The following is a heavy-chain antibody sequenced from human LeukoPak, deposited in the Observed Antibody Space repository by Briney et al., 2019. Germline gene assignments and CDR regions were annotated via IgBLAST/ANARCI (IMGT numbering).Heavy chain of an antibody. CDR1: GFTFSNYW. J-gene: IGHJ4*02. D-gene: IGHD6-13*01. V-gene: IGHV3-7*04. Sequence: GGSLRPSCAASGFTFSNYWMTWVRQAPGKGLEWVANIKEDGSTRYLVDSVKGRFTISRDNAKNSVYLQMNSLRAEDTAVYYCARIGYRSSSLDYWGQGNLVTVSS. CDR3: ARIGYRSSSLDY. CDR2: IKEDGSTR.